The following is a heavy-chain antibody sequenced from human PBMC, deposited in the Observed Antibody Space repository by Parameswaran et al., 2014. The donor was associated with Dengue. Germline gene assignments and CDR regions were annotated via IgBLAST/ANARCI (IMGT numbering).Heavy chain of an antibody. D-gene: IGHD5-12*01. Sequence: WIRQPPGKGLEWIGYIYYSGSTNYNPSLKSRVTISVDTSKNQFSLKLSSVTAADTAVYYCARDSTRLIVATYGMDVWGQGTTVTVSS. J-gene: IGHJ6*02. CDR2: IYYSGST. V-gene: IGHV4-59*01. CDR3: ARDSTRLIVATYGMDV.